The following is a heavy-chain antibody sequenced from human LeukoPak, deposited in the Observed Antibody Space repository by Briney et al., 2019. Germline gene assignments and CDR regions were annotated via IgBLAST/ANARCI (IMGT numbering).Heavy chain of an antibody. CDR3: ARAELMTTVTTYFDY. D-gene: IGHD4-17*01. J-gene: IGHJ4*02. V-gene: IGHV3-21*01. Sequence: GGSLRFSCAASGFTFRSYSMNWVRQAPGKGLEWVTSITSSGPYIYYADSVKGRFTISRDNAKNSLYLQMNSLRAEDTAVYYCARAELMTTVTTYFDYWGQGTLVTVSS. CDR1: GFTFRSYS. CDR2: ITSSGPYI.